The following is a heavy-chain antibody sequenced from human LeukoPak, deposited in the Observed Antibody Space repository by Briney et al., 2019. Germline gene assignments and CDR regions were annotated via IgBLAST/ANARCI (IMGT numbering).Heavy chain of an antibody. CDR3: AREGTVGSSSLSY. Sequence: PRASVKVSCKASGYTFTNYFIHWVRQAPGQGLEWMGIINPSGGSTSYAQKFQGRVTMTRDMSTSTVYMELSSLRSEDTAVYYCAREGTVGSSSLSYWGQGTLVTVSS. CDR2: INPSGGST. J-gene: IGHJ4*02. D-gene: IGHD6-13*01. V-gene: IGHV1-46*01. CDR1: GYTFTNYF.